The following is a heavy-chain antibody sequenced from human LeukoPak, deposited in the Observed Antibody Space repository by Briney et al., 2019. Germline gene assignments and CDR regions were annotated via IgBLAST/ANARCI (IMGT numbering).Heavy chain of an antibody. CDR3: ASSSYSSSLYSLYNWFDP. CDR1: GFTFSDYY. V-gene: IGHV3-11*01. D-gene: IGHD6-13*01. CDR2: ISSSGSTI. Sequence: GGSLRLSCAASGFTFSDYYMSWIRQAPGKGLEWVSYISSSGSTIYYADSVKGRFTISRDNAKNSLYLQMNSLRAEDTAVYYCASSSYSSSLYSLYNWFDPWGQGTLVTVSS. J-gene: IGHJ5*02.